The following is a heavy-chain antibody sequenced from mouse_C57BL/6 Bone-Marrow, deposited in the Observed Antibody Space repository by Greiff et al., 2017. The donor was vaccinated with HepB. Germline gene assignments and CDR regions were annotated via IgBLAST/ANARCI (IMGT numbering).Heavy chain of an antibody. CDR1: GYTFTSYW. CDR2: INPRSGNN. D-gene: IGHD1-1*01. J-gene: IGHJ1*03. CDR3: AKYRIYYYGSSYWYFDV. Sequence: QVQLKQSGAELAKPGASVKLSCKASGYTFTSYWIHWVKQRPGQGLEWIGYINPRSGNNKYNQKFKDKATLTTDKSSSTAYMQLSSLTDENSSVSYCAKYRIYYYGSSYWYFDVWGTGTTVTVSA. V-gene: IGHV1-7*01.